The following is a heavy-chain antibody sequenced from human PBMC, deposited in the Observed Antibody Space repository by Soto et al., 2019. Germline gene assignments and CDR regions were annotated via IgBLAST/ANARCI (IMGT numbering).Heavy chain of an antibody. CDR3: ATGKGVCSGGSCFCY. V-gene: IGHV3-11*01. D-gene: IGHD2-15*01. CDR2: ISSSGSTI. CDR1: GFTFSDYY. J-gene: IGHJ4*02. Sequence: QVQLVESGGDLVKPGRSLRLSCAASGFTFSDYYMSWIRQVPGKGLEWISYISSSGSTIYYADSVKGRFTMSRDNAKKSLHRHRSSLRAEDTAVYYCATGKGVCSGGSCFCYWGQGTLGTVSS.